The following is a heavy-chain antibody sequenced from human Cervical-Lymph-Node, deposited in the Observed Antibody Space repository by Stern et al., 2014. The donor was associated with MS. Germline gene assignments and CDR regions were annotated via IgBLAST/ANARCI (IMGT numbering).Heavy chain of an antibody. Sequence: QVQLVESGPGLVKPSPTLSLTCTVSGGSISSSGYYWSWIRQPADKGLEWIGRIHDSGSTYYNPSLQIRVTISMATAKNQFSLKLPSVTAADTAVYYCATTRWDLFTWNWFDPWGQGTLVTVSS. J-gene: IGHJ5*02. CDR3: ATTRWDLFTWNWFDP. CDR1: GGSISSSGYY. V-gene: IGHV4-61*02. D-gene: IGHD1-26*01. CDR2: IHDSGST.